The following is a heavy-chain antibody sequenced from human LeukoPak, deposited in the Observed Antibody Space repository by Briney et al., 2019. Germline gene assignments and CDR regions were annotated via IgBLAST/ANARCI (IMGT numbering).Heavy chain of an antibody. CDR2: ISDDGRNK. D-gene: IGHD4-23*01. CDR1: GFTFSSYG. Sequence: GGSLRLSCAASGFTFSSYGMHWVRQAPGKGLEWVAVISDDGRNKNYAGSVKGRFSISRDDSKSTLYLQMNSLRAEDAAVYYCARSSGVITVAPFDCWGQGTLVTVSS. CDR3: ARSSGVITVAPFDC. J-gene: IGHJ4*02. V-gene: IGHV3-33*05.